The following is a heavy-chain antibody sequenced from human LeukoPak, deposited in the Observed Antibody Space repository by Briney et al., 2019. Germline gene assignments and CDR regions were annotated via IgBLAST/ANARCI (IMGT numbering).Heavy chain of an antibody. CDR2: ISSSSSYI. CDR1: GFTFSSYS. Sequence: GGSLRLSCAASGFTFSSYSMNWLRQAPGKGLEWVSSISSSSSYIYYADSVKGRFTISRDNAKNSLYLQMNSLRAEDTAVYYCTRDEDFYSSSSDDWGQGTLVTVSS. J-gene: IGHJ4*02. D-gene: IGHD6-6*01. CDR3: TRDEDFYSSSSDD. V-gene: IGHV3-21*01.